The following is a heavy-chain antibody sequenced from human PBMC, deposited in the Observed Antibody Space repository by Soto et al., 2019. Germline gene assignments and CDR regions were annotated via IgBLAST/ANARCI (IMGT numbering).Heavy chain of an antibody. J-gene: IGHJ4*02. Sequence: PXESLKISFQGSGYSFTSYWIGWVRQMPGKGLEWMGIIYPGDSDTRYSPSSQGQVTISADKSISTAYLQWSSLKASDTAMYYCARLPGGTAPRPDYWGQGTRVTVSS. CDR3: ARLPGGTAPRPDY. CDR2: IYPGDSDT. D-gene: IGHD6-6*01. V-gene: IGHV5-51*01. CDR1: GYSFTSYW.